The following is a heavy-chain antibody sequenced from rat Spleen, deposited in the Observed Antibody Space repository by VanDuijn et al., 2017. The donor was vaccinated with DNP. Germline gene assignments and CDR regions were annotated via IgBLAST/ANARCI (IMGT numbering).Heavy chain of an antibody. V-gene: IGHV5-7*01. CDR2: ISYDGSST. J-gene: IGHJ1*01. CDR1: GFTFSDYS. CDR3: ATLGLYYYSSYIPYWYFDF. Sequence: EVQLVESGGGLVQPGRSLKLSCAASGFTFSDYSMAWVRQAPKKGLEWVANISYDGSSTYYRDSVKGRFTLSRDNAKSTLYLQMDSLRSEDTATYYCATLGLYYYSSYIPYWYFDFWGPGTMVTVSS. D-gene: IGHD1-2*01.